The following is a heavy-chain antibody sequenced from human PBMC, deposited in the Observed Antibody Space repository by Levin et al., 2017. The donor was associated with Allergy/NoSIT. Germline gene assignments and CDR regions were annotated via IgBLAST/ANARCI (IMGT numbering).Heavy chain of an antibody. V-gene: IGHV3-23*01. Sequence: GESLKISCAASGFTFSSYAMSWVRQAPGKGLEWVSAISGSGGSTYYADSVKGRFTISRDNSKNTLYLQMNSLRAEDTAVYYCAKQPRGYCSGGSCYSAWYFDLWGRGTLVTVSS. CDR3: AKQPRGYCSGGSCYSAWYFDL. CDR1: GFTFSSYA. CDR2: ISGSGGST. J-gene: IGHJ2*01. D-gene: IGHD2-15*01.